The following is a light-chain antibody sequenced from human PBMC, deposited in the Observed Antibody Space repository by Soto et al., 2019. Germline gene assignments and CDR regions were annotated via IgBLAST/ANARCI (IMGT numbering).Light chain of an antibody. CDR1: QRVNTC. CDR3: QQYQIDWT. CDR2: DAS. V-gene: IGKV1-5*01. Sequence: DIQMTQSPSTLSASVGDRVSITCRASQRVNTCLAWYQQKPGKAPTLLIYDASSLQSGVPSSFSGSGSRTEFTLTVSSLQPDDFATYYCQQYQIDWTFGQGTK. J-gene: IGKJ1*01.